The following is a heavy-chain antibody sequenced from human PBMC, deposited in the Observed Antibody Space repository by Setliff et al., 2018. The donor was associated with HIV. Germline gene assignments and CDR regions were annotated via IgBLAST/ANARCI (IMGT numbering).Heavy chain of an antibody. D-gene: IGHD5-12*01. CDR1: GGSFSGYY. CDR3: ARGDSGYSGYDYFDY. Sequence: PSETLSLTCAVYGGSFSGYYWSWIRQPPGKGLEWIGEINHSGSTNYNPSLKSRVTISVDTSKNQFSLKLSSVTAADTAVYYCARGDSGYSGYDYFDYWGQGTLVTVSS. V-gene: IGHV4-34*01. J-gene: IGHJ4*02. CDR2: INHSGST.